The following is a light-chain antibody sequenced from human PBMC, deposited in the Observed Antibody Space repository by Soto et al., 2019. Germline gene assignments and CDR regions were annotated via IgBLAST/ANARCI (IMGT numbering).Light chain of an antibody. J-gene: IGLJ1*01. Sequence: QSVLTQPRSVSGSPGESVTISCTGASSDVGGYNSVSWYQQHPGKAPKLMICDVNKRPSGVPDRFSGSKSGNTASLTISGLQTEDEADYYCCSYAGTSYVFGTGTKVTVL. CDR3: CSYAGTSYV. CDR1: SSDVGGYNS. V-gene: IGLV2-11*01. CDR2: DVN.